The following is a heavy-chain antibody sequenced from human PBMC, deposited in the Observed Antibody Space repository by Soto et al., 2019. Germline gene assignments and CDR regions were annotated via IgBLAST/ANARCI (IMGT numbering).Heavy chain of an antibody. Sequence: QVQLVESGGGVVQPGRSLRLSCAASGFTFSSYAMHWVRKAPGKGLEWVAVISYDGSNKYYADSVKGRFTISRDNSKNTLYLQMNSLRAEDTAVYYCARDLYSSSTNHFDYWGQGTLVTVSS. J-gene: IGHJ4*02. V-gene: IGHV3-30-3*01. D-gene: IGHD6-6*01. CDR1: GFTFSSYA. CDR3: ARDLYSSSTNHFDY. CDR2: ISYDGSNK.